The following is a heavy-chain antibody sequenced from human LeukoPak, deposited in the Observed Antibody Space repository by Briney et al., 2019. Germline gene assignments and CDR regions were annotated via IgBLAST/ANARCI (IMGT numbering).Heavy chain of an antibody. D-gene: IGHD5-18*01. CDR3: ARHMRGYSYGYSLYFDY. CDR1: GGSISSYY. CDR2: IYYSGST. J-gene: IGHJ4*02. V-gene: IGHV4-59*08. Sequence: PSETLSLTCTVSGGSISSYYWSWIRQPPGKGLEWIGYIYYSGSTNYNPSLKSRVTISVDTSKNQFSLKLSSVTAADTAVYYCARHMRGYSYGYSLYFDYWGQGTPVTVSS.